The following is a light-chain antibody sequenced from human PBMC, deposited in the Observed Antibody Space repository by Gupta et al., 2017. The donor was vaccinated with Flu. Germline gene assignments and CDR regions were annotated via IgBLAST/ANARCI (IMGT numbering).Light chain of an antibody. V-gene: IGKV1D-16*01. CDR3: QHYNSYPFT. CDR2: AAS. Sequence: DIQMTQSPSSLSASVGDKVTITCRASRRIGSWLAWFQQKPGKAPRALIYAASTLQSGVPSRFSGSGYGTDFTLTISSLQPEDFATYYCQHYNSYPFTFGHGTRVDIE. J-gene: IGKJ3*01. CDR1: RRIGSW.